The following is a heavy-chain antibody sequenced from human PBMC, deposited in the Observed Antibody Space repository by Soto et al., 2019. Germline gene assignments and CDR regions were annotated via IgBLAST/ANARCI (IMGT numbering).Heavy chain of an antibody. Sequence: ASVKVSCKASGYTFTSYYMHWVRQAPGQGLEWMGIINPSGGSTSYAQKLQGRVTMTRDTSTSTAYMELRSLRSDDTAVYYCARVRVAVAGTRVGNWFDPWGQGTLVTVSS. CDR1: GYTFTSYY. CDR2: INPSGGST. V-gene: IGHV1-46*01. J-gene: IGHJ5*02. D-gene: IGHD6-19*01. CDR3: ARVRVAVAGTRVGNWFDP.